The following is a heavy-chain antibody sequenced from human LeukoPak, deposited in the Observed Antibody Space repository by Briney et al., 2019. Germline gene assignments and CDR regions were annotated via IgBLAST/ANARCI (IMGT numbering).Heavy chain of an antibody. D-gene: IGHD4-11*01. CDR2: INHSGST. Sequence: PSETLSLTSPVYGGSFSGYYWSWIRQPPGKGLEWIGEINHSGSTNYNPSLKSRVTISVDTSKNQFSLKLSSVTAADTAVYYCARGSTVGKHYYFDYWGQGTLVTVSS. CDR3: ARGSTVGKHYYFDY. CDR1: GGSFSGYY. J-gene: IGHJ4*02. V-gene: IGHV4-34*01.